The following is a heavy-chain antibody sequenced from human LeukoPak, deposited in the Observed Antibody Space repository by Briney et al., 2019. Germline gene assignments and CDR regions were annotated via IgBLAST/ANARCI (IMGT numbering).Heavy chain of an antibody. CDR2: IKSKIDGGTT. CDR3: DTEWMGIGDH. CDR1: GFTFTSYA. V-gene: IGHV3-15*01. Sequence: GGSLRLSCAASGFTFTSYAMSWVRQAPGRGLEWVGRIKSKIDGGTTDYAVPVKGRFTISRDDSKDTLYLQMNSLKSEDTAVYYCDTEWMGIGDHWGQGTLVTVSS. D-gene: IGHD5-12*01. J-gene: IGHJ4*02.